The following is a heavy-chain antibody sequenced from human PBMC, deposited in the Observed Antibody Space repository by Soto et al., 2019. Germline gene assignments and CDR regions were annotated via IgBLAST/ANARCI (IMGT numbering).Heavy chain of an antibody. CDR1: GFTFSSYS. CDR3: ARDLHSSSWLYYYYGMDV. CDR2: ISSSSSYI. Sequence: GGSLRLSCAASGFTFSSYSMNWVRQAPGKGLEWVSSISSSSSYIYYADLVKGRFTISRDNAKNSLYLQMNSLRAEDTAVYYCARDLHSSSWLYYYYGMDVWGQGTTVTVSS. J-gene: IGHJ6*02. D-gene: IGHD6-13*01. V-gene: IGHV3-21*01.